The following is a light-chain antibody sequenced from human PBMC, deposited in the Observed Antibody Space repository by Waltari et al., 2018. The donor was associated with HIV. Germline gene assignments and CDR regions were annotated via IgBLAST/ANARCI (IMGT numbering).Light chain of an antibody. Sequence: LAWYQHKPGQPPKLLLYWASTRESGVPDRFSGSGSGTDFTLTISGLQAEDVAVYYCQQYYSTPWTFGQGTRVEIK. CDR3: QQYYSTPWT. J-gene: IGKJ1*01. V-gene: IGKV4-1*01. CDR2: WAS.